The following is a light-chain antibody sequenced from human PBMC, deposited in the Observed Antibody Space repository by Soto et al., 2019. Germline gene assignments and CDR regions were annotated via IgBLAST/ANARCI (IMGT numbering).Light chain of an antibody. V-gene: IGLV2-8*01. J-gene: IGLJ2*01. CDR1: SSDVGGYNY. Sequence: QSALTQPPSASGSPGQSVTISCTGTSSDVGGYNYVSWYQQHPGKAPKLMIYEVSKRPSGVPDRFSGSKSGNTASLTVSGLRAEDEADYYCSSYAGRNNFVVFGGGTKLTVL. CDR3: SSYAGRNNFVV. CDR2: EVS.